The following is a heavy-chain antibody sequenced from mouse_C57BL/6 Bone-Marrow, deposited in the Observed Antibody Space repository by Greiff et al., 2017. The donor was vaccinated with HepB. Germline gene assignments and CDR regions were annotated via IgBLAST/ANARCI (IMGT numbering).Heavy chain of an antibody. CDR1: GFTFSSYT. V-gene: IGHV5-9*01. CDR3: ARWRGSSYRYYAMDY. D-gene: IGHD1-1*01. Sequence: EVQLVESGGGLVKPGGSLKLSCAASGFTFSSYTMSWVRQTPEKRLEWVATISGGGGNTYYPDSVKGRFTIPRDNAKNTLYLQMSSLRSEDTALYYCARWRGSSYRYYAMDYWGQGTSVTVSS. CDR2: ISGGGGNT. J-gene: IGHJ4*01.